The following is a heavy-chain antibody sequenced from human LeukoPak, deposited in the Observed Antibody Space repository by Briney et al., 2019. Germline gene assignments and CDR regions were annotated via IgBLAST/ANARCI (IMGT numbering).Heavy chain of an antibody. J-gene: IGHJ6*02. V-gene: IGHV3-66*02. Sequence: GGSLRLSCAASGFTVSSNYMSWVRQAPGKGLEWVSVIYSGGSTYYADSVKGRFTISGDNSKNTLYLQMNSLRAEDTAVYYCARGGVAAAGMDMDVWGQGTTATVSS. CDR1: GFTVSSNY. CDR3: ARGGVAAAGMDMDV. D-gene: IGHD6-13*01. CDR2: IYSGGST.